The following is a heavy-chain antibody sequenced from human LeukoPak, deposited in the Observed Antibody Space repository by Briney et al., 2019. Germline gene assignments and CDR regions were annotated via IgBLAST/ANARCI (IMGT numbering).Heavy chain of an antibody. CDR3: ARDYGGTGRIDDYYYMDV. V-gene: IGHV1-18*01. CDR2: ISAYNGNT. CDR1: GYTFTSYA. D-gene: IGHD1-1*01. Sequence: GASVKVSCKASGYTFTSYAMNWVRQAPGQGLEWMGWISAYNGNTNSAQKFQGRVTMTTDTSTSTGYMELTSLRSDDTAVYYCARDYGGTGRIDDYYYMDVWGKGTTVTVSS. J-gene: IGHJ6*03.